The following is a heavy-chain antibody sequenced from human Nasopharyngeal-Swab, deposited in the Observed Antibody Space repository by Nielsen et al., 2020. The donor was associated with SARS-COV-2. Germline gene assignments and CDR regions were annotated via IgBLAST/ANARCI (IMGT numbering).Heavy chain of an antibody. CDR1: GFTFGDYA. D-gene: IGHD3-9*01. J-gene: IGHJ4*02. V-gene: IGHV3-49*03. CDR2: IRSKAYGGTT. Sequence: GESLKISCTASGFTFGDYAMSWFRQAPGKGLEWVGFIRSKAYGGTTEYAASVKGRFTISRDDSKSIAYLQMNSLKTEDTAVYYCTREVWNYDILTGDYWGQGTLVTVSS. CDR3: TREVWNYDILTGDY.